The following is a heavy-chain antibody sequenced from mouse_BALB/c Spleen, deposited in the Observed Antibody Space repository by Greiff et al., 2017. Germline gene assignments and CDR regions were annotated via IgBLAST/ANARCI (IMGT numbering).Heavy chain of an antibody. J-gene: IGHJ2*01. CDR2: ISSGGST. CDR1: GFTFSSYA. CDR3: ARGGGWLLKNYFDY. V-gene: IGHV5-6-5*01. Sequence: DVMLVESGGGLVKPGGSLKLSCAASGFTFSSYAMSWVRQTPEKRLEWVASISSGGSTYYPDSVKGRFTISRDNARNILYLQMSSLRSEDTAMYYCARGGGWLLKNYFDYWGQGTTLTVSS. D-gene: IGHD2-3*01.